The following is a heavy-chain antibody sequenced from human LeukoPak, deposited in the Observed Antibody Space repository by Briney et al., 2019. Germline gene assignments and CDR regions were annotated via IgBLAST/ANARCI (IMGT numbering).Heavy chain of an antibody. Sequence: ASVTVSCKASGYTFTNYGISWVRQAPGQGGEGMGWISAYNGNTNYAQKLQGRVTMTTDTSTSTAYTELRSLRSDDTAVYYCARDHVLGSSTSCCYYFDYWGQGTLVTVSS. CDR3: ARDHVLGSSTSCCYYFDY. CDR1: GYTFTNYG. V-gene: IGHV1-18*01. D-gene: IGHD2-2*01. CDR2: ISAYNGNT. J-gene: IGHJ4*02.